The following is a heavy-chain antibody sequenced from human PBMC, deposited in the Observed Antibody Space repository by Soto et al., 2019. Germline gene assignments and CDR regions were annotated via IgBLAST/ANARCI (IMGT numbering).Heavy chain of an antibody. CDR2: IIPNFGTA. J-gene: IGHJ4*02. CDR3: ARDLGSLRSQYFDY. Sequence: QGQLVQSGAEVKKPGSSVKVSCKASGGTFSSYAISWVRQAPGQGLEWLGGIIPNFGTANYAQKFQGRVTITGDKSTSTAYMELSSLRSEDTAVYYCARDLGSLRSQYFDYWGQGTLVTVSS. V-gene: IGHV1-69*06. CDR1: GGTFSSYA. D-gene: IGHD1-26*01.